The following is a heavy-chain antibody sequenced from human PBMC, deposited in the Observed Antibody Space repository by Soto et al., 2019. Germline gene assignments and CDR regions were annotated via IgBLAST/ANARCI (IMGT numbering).Heavy chain of an antibody. Sequence: GGSLRLSCAASGFTVSSNYMSWVRQAPGKGLEWVSVIYSGGSTYYADSVKGRFTISRHNSKNTLYLQMNSLRAEDTAVYYCAGIPDSEYQLPGGYYYYMDVWGKGTTVTVSS. V-gene: IGHV3-53*04. CDR1: GFTVSSNY. CDR2: IYSGGST. J-gene: IGHJ6*03. D-gene: IGHD2-2*01. CDR3: AGIPDSEYQLPGGYYYYMDV.